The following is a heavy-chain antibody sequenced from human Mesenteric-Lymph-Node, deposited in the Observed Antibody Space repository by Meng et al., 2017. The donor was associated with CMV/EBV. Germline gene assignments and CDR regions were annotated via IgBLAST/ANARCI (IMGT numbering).Heavy chain of an antibody. CDR3: AREGDNTGYYQVYFDN. J-gene: IGHJ4*02. CDR2: ISYDGTNK. D-gene: IGHD3-9*01. CDR1: GFTFSSYA. Sequence: LSLTCAASGFTFSSYAMHWVRQAPGKGLEWVAVISYDGTNKYYADSVKGRFTISRDDSKNTLYLQMNSLRPEDTAVYYCAREGDNTGYYQVYFDNWGQGTLVTVSS. V-gene: IGHV3-30-3*01.